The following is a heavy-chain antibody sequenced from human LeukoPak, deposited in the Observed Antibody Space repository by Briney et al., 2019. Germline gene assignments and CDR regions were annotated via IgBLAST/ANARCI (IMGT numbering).Heavy chain of an antibody. CDR1: GFSFRSRC. D-gene: IGHD3-22*01. J-gene: IGHJ4*02. CDR2: IKNDGSTT. CDR3: HPLAYVSN. V-gene: IGHV3-74*01. Sequence: PGVSLRLSCAVSGFSFRSRCTHWVRQAPGKGLVWVALIKNDGSTTNYADSVKGRFTASRDDAKNSVYLQMSSLRAEDTAVYYCHPLAYVSNWGQGTLVTVSS.